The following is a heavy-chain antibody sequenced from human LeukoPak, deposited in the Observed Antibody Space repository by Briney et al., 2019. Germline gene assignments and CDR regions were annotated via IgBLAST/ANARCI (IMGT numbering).Heavy chain of an antibody. D-gene: IGHD3-16*02. CDR2: IYTSGST. CDR1: GGSISSYY. V-gene: IGHV4-4*09. CDR3: KMRSFRHFDY. J-gene: IGHJ4*02. Sequence: SETLSLTCTVSGGSISSYYWSWIRQPPGKGLEWIGYIYTSGSTNYNPSLKSRVTISVDTSKNQFSLKLSSVTAADTAVYYCKMRSFRHFDYWGQGTLVTVSS.